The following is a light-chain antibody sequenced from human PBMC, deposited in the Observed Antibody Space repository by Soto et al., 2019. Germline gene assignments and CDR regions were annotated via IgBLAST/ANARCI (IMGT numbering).Light chain of an antibody. CDR3: QQYNSYPWT. V-gene: IGKV3-11*01. Sequence: EIVLTQSPSTLSLSPLERSTLSCRASQSVSSYLAWYQQKPGQAPRLLIYDASNRATGIPARFSGSGSGTEFTLTITSLQPDDFATYYCQQYNSYPWTFGQGTKVDIK. CDR1: QSVSSY. CDR2: DAS. J-gene: IGKJ1*01.